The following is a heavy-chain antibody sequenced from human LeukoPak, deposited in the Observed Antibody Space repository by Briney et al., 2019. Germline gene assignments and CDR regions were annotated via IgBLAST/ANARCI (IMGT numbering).Heavy chain of an antibody. J-gene: IGHJ1*01. CDR2: MNPNSGNT. Sequence: GASVKVPCKASGYTFTSYDINWVRQATGQGLEWMGWMNPNSGNTGYAQKFQGRVTITRNTSISTAYMELSSLRSEDTAVYYCARGGSTYCSSTSCSAQYFQHWGQGTLVTVSS. D-gene: IGHD2-2*01. CDR3: ARGGSTYCSSTSCSAQYFQH. V-gene: IGHV1-8*03. CDR1: GYTFTSYD.